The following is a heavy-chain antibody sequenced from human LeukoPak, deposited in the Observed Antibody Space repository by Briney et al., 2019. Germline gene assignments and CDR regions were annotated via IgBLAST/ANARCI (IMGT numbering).Heavy chain of an antibody. J-gene: IGHJ4*02. CDR3: ARSGPKTYYYGSGSYYKPSYFDY. Sequence: SETLSLTCAVYGGSFSGYYWSWIRQPPGKGLEWIGEINHSGSTNYNPSLKSRVTISVDTSKNQFSLKLSSVTAADTAVYCCARSGPKTYYYGSGSYYKPSYFDYWGQGTLVTVSS. D-gene: IGHD3-10*01. V-gene: IGHV4-34*01. CDR2: INHSGST. CDR1: GGSFSGYY.